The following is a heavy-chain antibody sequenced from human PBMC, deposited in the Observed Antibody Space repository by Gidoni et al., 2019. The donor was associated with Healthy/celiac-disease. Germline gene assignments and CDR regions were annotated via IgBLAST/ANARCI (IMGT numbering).Heavy chain of an antibody. CDR1: GFTFSSYS. CDR3: ARGDDGVTVVTIDY. D-gene: IGHD2-21*02. CDR2: ISSSSSYI. J-gene: IGHJ4*02. V-gene: IGHV3-21*01. Sequence: EVQLVESGGGLVKPGGSLRLSCAASGFTFSSYSMNWVRQAPGKGLEWVSSISSSSSYIYYADSVKGRFTISRDNAKNSLYLQMNSLRAEDTAVYYCARGDDGVTVVTIDYWGQGTLVTVSS.